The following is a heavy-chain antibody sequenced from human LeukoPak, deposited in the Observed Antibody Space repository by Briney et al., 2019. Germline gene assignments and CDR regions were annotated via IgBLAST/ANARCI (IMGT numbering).Heavy chain of an antibody. CDR1: GGSISSHY. CDR2: IHISGST. CDR3: ARDRGYSYGYSLDC. J-gene: IGHJ4*02. Sequence: PSETLSLTCTVSGGSISSHYGSWMRQPAGTGLEWIGRIHISGSTNYNPSLKSRLTMSVDTSKNQFSLKLSSVTAADPAVYYCARDRGYSYGYSLDCWGQGTLVTVSS. V-gene: IGHV4-4*07. D-gene: IGHD5-18*01.